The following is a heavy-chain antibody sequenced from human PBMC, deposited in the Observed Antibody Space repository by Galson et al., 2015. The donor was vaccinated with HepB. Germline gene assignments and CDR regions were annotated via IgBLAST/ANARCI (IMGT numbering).Heavy chain of an antibody. CDR3: ARDFGCDYTNYGCSSGWFDP. V-gene: IGHV1-46*01. J-gene: IGHJ5*02. CDR1: GYTFTTYY. CDR2: INPSGGST. D-gene: IGHD4-11*01. Sequence: SVKVSCKASGYTFTTYYMHWVRQAPGQGLEWMGIINPSGGSTTYAQKFQGRVTMTRDTSTSTVYMELSSLRSEDTAVYYCARDFGCDYTNYGCSSGWFDPWGQGTLVTVSS.